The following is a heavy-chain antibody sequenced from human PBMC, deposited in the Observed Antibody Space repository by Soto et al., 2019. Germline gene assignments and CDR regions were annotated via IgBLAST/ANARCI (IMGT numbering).Heavy chain of an antibody. J-gene: IGHJ5*02. CDR1: GYTFTGYY. CDR3: ASSQAAAGISPPFWFDP. V-gene: IGHV1-2*04. CDR2: INPNSGGT. Sequence: GASVKVSCKASGYTFTGYYMHWVRQAPGQGLEWMGWINPNSGGTNYAQKFQGWVTMTRDTSISTAYMELSRLRSDDTAVYYCASSQAAAGISPPFWFDPWGQGTLVTVSS. D-gene: IGHD6-13*01.